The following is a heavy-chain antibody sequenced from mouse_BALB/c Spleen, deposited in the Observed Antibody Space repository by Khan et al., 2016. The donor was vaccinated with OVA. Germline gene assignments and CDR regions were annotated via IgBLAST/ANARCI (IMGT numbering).Heavy chain of an antibody. J-gene: IGHJ3*01. CDR3: ARAGYSRWFAY. CDR2: IDPENGNT. Sequence: VQLKQSGAELVRPGALVKLSCKASGFNIKDYYIHWVKQRPEQGLEWIGWIDPENGNTIYDPKFQGKANITADTSSNTAYLHFSSLTSEDTAVYYGARAGYSRWFAYGGQGTLVTVSA. D-gene: IGHD2-3*01. CDR1: GFNIKDYY. V-gene: IGHV14-1*02.